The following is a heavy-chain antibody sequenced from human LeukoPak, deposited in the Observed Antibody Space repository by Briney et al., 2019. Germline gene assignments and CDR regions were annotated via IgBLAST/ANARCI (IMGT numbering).Heavy chain of an antibody. Sequence: PSETLSLTCTVSADSISTYYWSWIRQPPGKGLEWVVYSYYSGSTNYNPSLKSRVTISVDTSKSKLSLKLTSLTAADTAVYYCARTPNCRGGTCYSRWFDPWGQGTLLTVSS. CDR1: ADSISTYY. J-gene: IGHJ5*02. D-gene: IGHD2-15*01. CDR3: ARTPNCRGGTCYSRWFDP. V-gene: IGHV4-59*01. CDR2: SYYSGST.